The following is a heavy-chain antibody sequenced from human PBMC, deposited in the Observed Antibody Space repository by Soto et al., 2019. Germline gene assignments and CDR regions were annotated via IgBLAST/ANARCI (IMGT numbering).Heavy chain of an antibody. CDR2: IYHSGST. Sequence: QVLLQESGPGLVKPSGTLSLTCAVSGGSISSSNWWSWVRQPPGKGLEWIGEIYHSGSTNYNPSLKSRVTISVDRTKKQLSLELTSVTAADTAVYFCATIAVAGHFDYWGQGTLVTVSS. CDR1: GGSISSSNW. V-gene: IGHV4-4*02. D-gene: IGHD6-19*01. CDR3: ATIAVAGHFDY. J-gene: IGHJ4*02.